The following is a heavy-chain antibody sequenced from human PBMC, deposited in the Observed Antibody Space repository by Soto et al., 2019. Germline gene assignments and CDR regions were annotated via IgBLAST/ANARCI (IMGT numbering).Heavy chain of an antibody. CDR1: GFTFSSYA. Sequence: AGGSLRLSCAASGFTFSSYAMSWVRQAPGKGLEWVSAISGSGGSTYYADSVKGRFTISRDNSKNTLYLQMNSLRAEDTAVYYCAKDRSSWPHNNWFDPWGQGTLVTVSS. V-gene: IGHV3-23*01. CDR2: ISGSGGST. CDR3: AKDRSSWPHNNWFDP. D-gene: IGHD6-13*01. J-gene: IGHJ5*02.